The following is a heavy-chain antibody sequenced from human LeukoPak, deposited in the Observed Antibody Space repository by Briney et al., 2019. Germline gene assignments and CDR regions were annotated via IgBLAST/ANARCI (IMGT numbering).Heavy chain of an antibody. V-gene: IGHV3-20*04. CDR1: GFPFDDYD. CDR2: IRWNGGST. D-gene: IGHD3-22*01. Sequence: GGSLRLSCAASGFPFDDYDMSWVRLTPGKGLEWVSGIRWNGGSTGYANSVKGRFTISRDNAKNSLFLQMNSLRAEDTAFYYCARDQDYYESFGASTFDYWGQGTLVTVSS. CDR3: ARDQDYYESFGASTFDY. J-gene: IGHJ4*02.